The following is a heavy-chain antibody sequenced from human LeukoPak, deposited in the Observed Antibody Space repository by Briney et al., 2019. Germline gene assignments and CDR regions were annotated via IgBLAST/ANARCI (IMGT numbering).Heavy chain of an antibody. CDR3: ARSGWSDILTGYTFDY. V-gene: IGHV4-30-2*01. J-gene: IGHJ4*02. D-gene: IGHD3-9*01. CDR2: IYHSGST. CDR1: GGSISSGGYS. Sequence: PSETLSLTCAVSGGSISSGGYSWSWIRQPPGKGLEWIGYIYHSGSTSYNPSLKSRVTISVDMSKNQFSLKLSSVTAADTAVYYCARSGWSDILTGYTFDYWGQGTLVTVSS.